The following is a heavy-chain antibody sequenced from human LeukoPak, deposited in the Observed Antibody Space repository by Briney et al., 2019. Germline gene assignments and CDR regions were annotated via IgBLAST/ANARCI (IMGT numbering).Heavy chain of an antibody. V-gene: IGHV4-34*01. D-gene: IGHD3-22*01. Sequence: SETLSLTCAVYGGSFSGYYWSWIRRPPGKGLERIGEINHSGSTNYNPSLKSRVTMSLDTSKNQFSLKLSSVTAADTAVYYCARPRNDYDTSVYGDWGQGTLVTVSS. J-gene: IGHJ4*02. CDR2: INHSGST. CDR3: ARPRNDYDTSVYGD. CDR1: GGSFSGYY.